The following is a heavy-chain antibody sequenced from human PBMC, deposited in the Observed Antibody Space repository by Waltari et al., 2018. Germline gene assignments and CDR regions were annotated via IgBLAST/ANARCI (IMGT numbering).Heavy chain of an antibody. CDR1: GGTSARYS. D-gene: IGHD6-13*01. V-gene: IGHV1-69*12. Sequence: QVHLVQSGAEVKKPGPTMKHSCKEYGGTSARYSVAWVRQAAGQGLEWLGGIIPIYGRPQYAQKFQGRVTLSADASTTTVCLEMSGLRSEDTAIYFCARRKLGFAFDVWGQGTLVIVSS. CDR2: IIPIYGRP. CDR3: ARRKLGFAFDV. J-gene: IGHJ3*01.